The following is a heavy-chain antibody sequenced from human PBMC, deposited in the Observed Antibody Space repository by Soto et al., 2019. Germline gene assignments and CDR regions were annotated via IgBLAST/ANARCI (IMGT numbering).Heavy chain of an antibody. CDR3: ARVSKCDFRSGQHLYYYYGMDV. J-gene: IGHJ6*02. Sequence: SETLSLTCAVSGGSISSSNWWSWVRQPPGKGLEWIGEIYHSGSTNYNPSLKSRVTISVDKSKNQFSLKLSSVTAADTAVYYCARVSKCDFRSGQHLYYYYGMDVWGQGTTVTVSS. V-gene: IGHV4-4*02. CDR1: GGSISSSNW. CDR2: IYHSGST. D-gene: IGHD3-3*01.